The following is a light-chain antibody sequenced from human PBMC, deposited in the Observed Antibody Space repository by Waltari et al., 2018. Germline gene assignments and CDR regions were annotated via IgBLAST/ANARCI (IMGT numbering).Light chain of an antibody. CDR2: GAS. Sequence: EIVLTQSPGTLSWSTGERATFSCWATQRVSSGSLAWYQQKPGQAPRLLIHGASSRATGVPDRFSGSGSGTDFTLTINRLEAEDFAVYYCQQYGDLPLTFGQGTRLEIK. J-gene: IGKJ5*01. CDR1: QRVSSGS. V-gene: IGKV3-20*01. CDR3: QQYGDLPLT.